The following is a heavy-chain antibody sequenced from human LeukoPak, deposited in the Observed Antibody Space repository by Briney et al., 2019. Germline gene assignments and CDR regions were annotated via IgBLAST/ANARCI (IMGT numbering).Heavy chain of an antibody. V-gene: IGHV3-30*04. CDR1: GFTFSSYA. CDR2: ISYDGSNK. D-gene: IGHD3-10*01. J-gene: IGHJ6*02. Sequence: GGSLRLSCVASGFTFSSYAMHWVRQAPGKGLEWVAIISYDGSNKYYADSVKGRFTISRDNSKNTLYLQMNSLRGEDSTVYYCARDVLYGSGSALSWGMDVWGQGTTVTVSS. CDR3: ARDVLYGSGSALSWGMDV.